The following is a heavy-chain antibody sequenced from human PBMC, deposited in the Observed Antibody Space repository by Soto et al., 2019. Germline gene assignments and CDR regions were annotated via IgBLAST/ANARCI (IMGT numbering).Heavy chain of an antibody. D-gene: IGHD6-13*01. V-gene: IGHV1-69*13. CDR1: GGTFSSYA. J-gene: IGHJ4*02. CDR3: ARVVAAAALRDYFDY. CDR2: IIPIFGTA. Sequence: SVKVSCKASGGTFSSYAISWVRQAPGQGLEWMGGIIPIFGTANYAQKFQGRVTITANESTSTAYMELSSLRSEDTAVYYCARVVAAAALRDYFDYWGQGTRVTVS.